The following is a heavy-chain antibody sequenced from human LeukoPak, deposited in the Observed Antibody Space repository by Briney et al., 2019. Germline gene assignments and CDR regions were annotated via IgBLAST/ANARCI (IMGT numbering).Heavy chain of an antibody. CDR1: GYSFTSYW. CDR2: IYPGDSDT. Sequence: GESLKISCQGSGYSFTSYWIGWVRQMPGKGLEWMGIIYPGDSDTRYSPSFQGQVTISADKSTSTAYLQWSSLKASDTAMYYCARAWGYYDSSGYSGLDYWGQGTLVTVSS. CDR3: ARAWGYYDSSGYSGLDY. D-gene: IGHD3-22*01. J-gene: IGHJ4*02. V-gene: IGHV5-51*01.